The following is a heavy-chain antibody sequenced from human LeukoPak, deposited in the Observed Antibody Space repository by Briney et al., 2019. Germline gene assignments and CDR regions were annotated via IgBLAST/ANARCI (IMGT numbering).Heavy chain of an antibody. J-gene: IGHJ6*04. D-gene: IGHD3-10*01. CDR2: IYSGGST. V-gene: IGHV3-66*02. Sequence: HPGGSLRLSCAASGFTVSSNYMSWVRQAPGKGLEWVSVIYSGGSTYYADSVKGRFTISRDNSKNTLYLQMNSLRAEDTAVYYCAFNYYTSGSYYNRYFYYGMDVWGKGTTVTVSS. CDR3: AFNYYTSGSYYNRYFYYGMDV. CDR1: GFTVSSNY.